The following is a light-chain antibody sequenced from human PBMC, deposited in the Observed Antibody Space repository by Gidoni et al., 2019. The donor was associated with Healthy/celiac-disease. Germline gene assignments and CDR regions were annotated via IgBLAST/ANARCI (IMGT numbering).Light chain of an antibody. Sequence: SSELTQDSAVSVALGQTVRITCQGASLRSYYASWYQQKQGQAPVLVIYGKNNRPSGIPDRFSGSSSGNTASLTITGAQAEDEADYYCNSRDSSGNHLRVFGTGTKVTVL. CDR3: NSRDSSGNHLRV. CDR1: SLRSYY. CDR2: GKN. V-gene: IGLV3-19*01. J-gene: IGLJ1*01.